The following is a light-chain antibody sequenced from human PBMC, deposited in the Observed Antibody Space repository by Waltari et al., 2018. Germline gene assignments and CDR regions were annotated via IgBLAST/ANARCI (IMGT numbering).Light chain of an antibody. CDR2: DAS. J-gene: IGKJ4*01. CDR3: QQYGNSPFT. Sequence: EIVLTQSPATLSLSPGERATLSCGASQTVSSNYLAWYQHKPGLAPRLLIYDASGRPTGIPERFSGSGSGTDFTLTINRLEPEDFAVYYCQQYGNSPFTFGGGTKVDIK. V-gene: IGKV3D-20*01. CDR1: QTVSSNY.